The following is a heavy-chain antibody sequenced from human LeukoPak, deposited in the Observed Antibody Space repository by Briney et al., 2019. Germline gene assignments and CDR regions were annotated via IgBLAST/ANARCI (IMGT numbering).Heavy chain of an antibody. D-gene: IGHD3-22*01. V-gene: IGHV4-34*01. J-gene: IGHJ4*02. CDR1: GGSFSGYY. CDR3: ARVTGYVIEDYFDY. Sequence: SETLSLTCAVYGGSFSGYYWSWIRQPPGKGLEWIGEINHSGSTNYNPSLKSRVTISVDTSKNQFSLKLSSVTAADTAVYYCARVTGYVIEDYFDYWGQGTLVTVSS. CDR2: INHSGST.